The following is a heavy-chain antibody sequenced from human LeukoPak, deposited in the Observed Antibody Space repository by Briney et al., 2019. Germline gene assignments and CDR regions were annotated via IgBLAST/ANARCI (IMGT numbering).Heavy chain of an antibody. V-gene: IGHV3-23*01. Sequence: GGSLRLSCAASGFTFSDYYMSWIRQAPGKGLEWVSGIIADFDTTYYADSVRGRFTISRDHSKNTLYLQMNSLRAEDTAIYYCAQDGTTTRYNWFDSWGQGTLVTVSS. J-gene: IGHJ5*01. CDR1: GFTFSDYY. CDR2: IIADFDTT. CDR3: AQDGTTTRYNWFDS. D-gene: IGHD1-7*01.